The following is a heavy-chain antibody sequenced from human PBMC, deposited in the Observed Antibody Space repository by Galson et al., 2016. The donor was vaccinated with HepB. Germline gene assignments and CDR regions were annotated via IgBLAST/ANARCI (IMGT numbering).Heavy chain of an antibody. Sequence: SLRLSCATSGFTFGNYALGWVRQAPGKGLEWVGYISIKTFGGTPEYAASVRGRFTISRDDSQSIAYLQMNSLKTEDTAVYYCTKNWNHAEESWGQGTLVTVSS. D-gene: IGHD1-14*01. CDR2: ISIKTFGGTP. CDR3: TKNWNHAEES. CDR1: GFTFGNYA. J-gene: IGHJ4*02. V-gene: IGHV3-49*04.